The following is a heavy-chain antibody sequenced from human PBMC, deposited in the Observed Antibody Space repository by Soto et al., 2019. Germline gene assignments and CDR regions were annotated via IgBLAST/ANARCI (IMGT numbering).Heavy chain of an antibody. CDR3: AKDRNYYDSSGYDY. J-gene: IGHJ4*02. V-gene: IGHV3-30-3*01. CDR1: GFTFSNYA. Sequence: PGGSLRLSCAASGFTFSNYAMHWVRQAPGKGLEWVAVISYDESHKYYADSVKGRFTISRDNSKNTLYLQMNSLRAEDTAVYYCAKDRNYYDSSGYDYWGQGTLVTVSS. CDR2: ISYDESHK. D-gene: IGHD3-22*01.